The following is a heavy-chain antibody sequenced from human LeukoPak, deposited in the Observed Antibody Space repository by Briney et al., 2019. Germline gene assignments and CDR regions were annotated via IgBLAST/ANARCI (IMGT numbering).Heavy chain of an antibody. V-gene: IGHV1-69*01. D-gene: IGHD3-16*01. CDR1: GGTFNSYA. CDR3: ARVLGEWLENWFDP. J-gene: IGHJ5*02. Sequence: SVKVSCKASGGTFNSYAISWVRQAPGQGLEWMGGIIPIFGTANYAQKFQGRVTITADESTSTAYMELSSLRSEDTAVYYCARVLGEWLENWFDPWGQGTLVTVSS. CDR2: IIPIFGTA.